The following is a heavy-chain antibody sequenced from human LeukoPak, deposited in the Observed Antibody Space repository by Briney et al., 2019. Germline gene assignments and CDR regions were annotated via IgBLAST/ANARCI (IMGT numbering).Heavy chain of an antibody. V-gene: IGHV4-4*08. CDR1: GGSISTYY. CDR3: ARSPHNSAWYEKWFDP. D-gene: IGHD6-19*01. J-gene: IGHJ5*02. Sequence: SETLSLTCTVSGGSISTYYWSWIRQSPGNGLEWIADISASGGTNYNPSLESRVTVSIDSSKNQFSLKLSSVTAADTAVFYCARSPHNSAWYEKWFDPWGQGTLVTVSS. CDR2: ISASGGT.